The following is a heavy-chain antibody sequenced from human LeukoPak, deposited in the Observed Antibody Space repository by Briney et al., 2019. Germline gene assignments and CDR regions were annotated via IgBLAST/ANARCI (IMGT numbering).Heavy chain of an antibody. CDR1: GGSISSGGYY. V-gene: IGHV4-31*03. D-gene: IGHD6-13*01. CDR3: ARDSGAAAGPGNFDY. Sequence: PSETLSLTCTVSGGSISSGGYYWSWIRQHPGKGLEWIGYIYYSGSTYYNPSLKSRVTISVDTSKNQFSLKLSSVTAADTAVYYCARDSGAAAGPGNFDYWGQGTLVTVSS. CDR2: IYYSGST. J-gene: IGHJ4*02.